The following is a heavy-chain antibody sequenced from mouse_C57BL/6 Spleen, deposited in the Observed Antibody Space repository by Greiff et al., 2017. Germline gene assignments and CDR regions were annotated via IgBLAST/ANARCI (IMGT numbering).Heavy chain of an antibody. CDR1: GYSITSGYY. J-gene: IGHJ2*01. Sequence: EVKLMESGPGLVKPSQSLSLTCSVTGYSITSGYYWNWIRQFPGNKLEWMGYISYDGSNNYNPSLKNRISITRDTSKNQFFLKLNSVTTEDTATYYCARSLFTTVVATDYWGQGTTLTVSS. CDR3: ARSLFTTVVATDY. D-gene: IGHD1-1*01. CDR2: ISYDGSN. V-gene: IGHV3-6*01.